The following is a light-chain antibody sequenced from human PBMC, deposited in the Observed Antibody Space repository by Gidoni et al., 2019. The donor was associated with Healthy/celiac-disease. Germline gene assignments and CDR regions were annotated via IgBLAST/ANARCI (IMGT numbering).Light chain of an antibody. CDR1: QSVSSY. V-gene: IGKV3-11*01. Sequence: EIVFTQSPATLSLSPGERATLSCRASQSVSSYLAWYQQKPGQAPRILIYDASNRDTGIPARFSGSGSGTDFTLTISSLEPEDVAGYYCQQRSNLITFGQGTRLEIK. CDR3: QQRSNLIT. CDR2: DAS. J-gene: IGKJ5*01.